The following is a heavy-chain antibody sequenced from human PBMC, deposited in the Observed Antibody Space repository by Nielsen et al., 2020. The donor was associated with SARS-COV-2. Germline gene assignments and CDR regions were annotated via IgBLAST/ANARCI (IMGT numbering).Heavy chain of an antibody. J-gene: IGHJ4*02. V-gene: IGHV3-11*06. Sequence: GESLKISCAASGFTFSDYYMNWIRQAPGKGLEWVSYISGGSSFTNYADSVKGRFTISRDNAKNSLYLQMNSLRAEDTAVYYCARTFRVSDFDYWGQGTLVTVSS. CDR2: ISGGSSFT. D-gene: IGHD3-3*02. CDR3: ARTFRVSDFDY. CDR1: GFTFSDYY.